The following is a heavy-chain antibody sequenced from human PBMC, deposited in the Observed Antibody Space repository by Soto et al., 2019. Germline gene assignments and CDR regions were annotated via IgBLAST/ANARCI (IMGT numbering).Heavy chain of an antibody. CDR3: ARDTRSFFAY. CDR1: GGSISSGGYY. J-gene: IGHJ4*02. Sequence: PSETLSLTCTVSGGSISSGGYYWSWIRQHPGKGLEWIGYIYYSGSTYYNPSLKSRVTISVDTSKNQFSLKLSSVTAADTAVYYCARDTRSFFAYWGQGTLVTVSS. D-gene: IGHD1-26*01. CDR2: IYYSGST. V-gene: IGHV4-31*03.